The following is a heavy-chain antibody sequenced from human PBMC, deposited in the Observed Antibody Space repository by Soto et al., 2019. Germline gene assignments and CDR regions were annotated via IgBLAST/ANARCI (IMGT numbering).Heavy chain of an antibody. CDR1: GFSFASFA. D-gene: IGHD5-12*01. Sequence: DVQLSESGGDLVRPGGSLRLSCTTSGFSFASFALTWVRQAPGQGLEWVATTVGSDAKTHYADSVKGRFSISRDTSRNTVYLQMNNLRGDDTAIYYCAKWTYLDFWGQGTRVTVSS. V-gene: IGHV3-23*01. CDR3: AKWTYLDF. CDR2: TVGSDAKT. J-gene: IGHJ4*02.